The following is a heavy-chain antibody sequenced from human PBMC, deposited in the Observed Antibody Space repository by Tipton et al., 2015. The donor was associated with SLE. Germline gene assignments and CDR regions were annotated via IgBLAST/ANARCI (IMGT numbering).Heavy chain of an antibody. J-gene: IGHJ4*02. Sequence: SLRLSCAASGFTFSSYEMNWVRQAPGKGLEWVANINQDGSETYSVDSVKGRFTISRDNGKNSLSLQMNSLRAEDTAVYYCARDGVAVPGPYFEYWGQGTLVTVSS. D-gene: IGHD6-19*01. V-gene: IGHV3-7*03. CDR2: INQDGSET. CDR3: ARDGVAVPGPYFEY. CDR1: GFTFSSYE.